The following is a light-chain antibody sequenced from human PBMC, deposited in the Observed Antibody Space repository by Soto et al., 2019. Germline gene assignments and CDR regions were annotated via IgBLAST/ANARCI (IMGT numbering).Light chain of an antibody. V-gene: IGKV1-5*03. Sequence: DIQMTQSPSTLSASIGDRVTITCRASQSISTWLAWYQQKPGKAPKLLIYEASNLESGVPSRFSGSGSGTEFTLTISSLLPDDFATYYCQQYNSYWTFGQGTKVEIK. CDR2: EAS. CDR1: QSISTW. J-gene: IGKJ1*01. CDR3: QQYNSYWT.